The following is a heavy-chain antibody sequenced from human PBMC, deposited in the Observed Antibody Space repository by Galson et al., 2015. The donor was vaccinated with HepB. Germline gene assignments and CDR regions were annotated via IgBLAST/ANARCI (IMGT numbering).Heavy chain of an antibody. D-gene: IGHD3-22*01. CDR2: IYYSGST. CDR1: GGSISSYY. J-gene: IGHJ6*02. V-gene: IGHV4-59*01. Sequence: LSLTCTVSGGSISSYYWSWIRQPPGKGLEWIGYIYYSGSTNYNPSLKSRVTISVDTSKNQFSLKLSSVTAADTAVYYCARDLSYYYDSRTSAGMDVWGQGTTVTVSS. CDR3: ARDLSYYYDSRTSAGMDV.